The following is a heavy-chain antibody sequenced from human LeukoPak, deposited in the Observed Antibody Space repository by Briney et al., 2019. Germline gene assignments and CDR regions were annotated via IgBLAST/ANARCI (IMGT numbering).Heavy chain of an antibody. CDR1: GYTFTSYD. CDR3: ARALVVAATLNWFDP. CDR2: MNAHSGNT. J-gene: IGHJ5*02. D-gene: IGHD2-15*01. V-gene: IGHV1-8*01. Sequence: ASVKVSCKASGYTFTSYDINWVRQATGQGLEWMGWMNAHSGNTGYAQKFQGRVTMTRNTSISTAYMELSSLRSEDTAVYDCARALVVAATLNWFDPWGQGTLVTVSS.